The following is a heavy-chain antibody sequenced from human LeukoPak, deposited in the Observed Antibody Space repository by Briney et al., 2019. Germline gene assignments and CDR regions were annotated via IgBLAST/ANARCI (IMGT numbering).Heavy chain of an antibody. CDR1: GYTFTSYY. Sequence: ASVKVSCKASGYTFTSYYMHWVRQAPGQGLEWMGIINPSGGSTSYAQKFQGRVTITADKSTSTAYMELSSLRSEDTAVYYCARDRIAAAGFGGGSDYYYYMDVWGKGTTVTVSS. D-gene: IGHD6-13*01. CDR2: INPSGGST. V-gene: IGHV1-46*01. CDR3: ARDRIAAAGFGGGSDYYYYMDV. J-gene: IGHJ6*03.